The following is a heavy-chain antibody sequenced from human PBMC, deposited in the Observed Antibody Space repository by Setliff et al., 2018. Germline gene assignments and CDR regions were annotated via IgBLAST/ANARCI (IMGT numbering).Heavy chain of an antibody. V-gene: IGHV1-18*01. CDR2: ISTYNGDT. Sequence: GASGKVSCKASGYTFTSYGISWVPQAPGQGLEWMGWISTYNGDTDYAQKLQDRLTMTTDTSTSTVYMELRSLRSDDTAVYYCVRRVYCSSSGYYHYYMDVWGKGTTVTVSS. CDR3: VRRVYCSSSGYYHYYMDV. J-gene: IGHJ6*03. CDR1: GYTFTSYG. D-gene: IGHD6-6*01.